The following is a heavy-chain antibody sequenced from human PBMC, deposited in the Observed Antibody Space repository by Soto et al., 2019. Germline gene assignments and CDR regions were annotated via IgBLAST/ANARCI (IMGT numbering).Heavy chain of an antibody. J-gene: IGHJ3*02. V-gene: IGHV4-59*11. CDR3: ARGWGSYDSSGHDAFDI. CDR2: IYYSGSI. Sequence: SETLSLTCTVSCGSISSHYWSWIRQPPGKGLEWIGYIYYSGSISYNPSLQSRVTISVDTSKNQFSLKLTSVTTADTAVYYCARGWGSYDSSGHDAFDIWGQGTMVTVSS. D-gene: IGHD3-22*01. CDR1: CGSISSHY.